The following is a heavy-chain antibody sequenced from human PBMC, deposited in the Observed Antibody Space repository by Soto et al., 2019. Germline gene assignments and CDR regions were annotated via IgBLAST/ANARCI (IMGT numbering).Heavy chain of an antibody. CDR3: AKDRSQGAVAGTSDFDY. J-gene: IGHJ4*02. V-gene: IGHV3-23*01. D-gene: IGHD6-19*01. Sequence: GGSLRLSCAASGFSFSSYALNWVRQAPGKGLEWVSTISGRGGGAYYADSVKGRSTISRDNSKNALYLQLDSLRAEDTAVYYCAKDRSQGAVAGTSDFDYWGQGTLVTVSS. CDR1: GFSFSSYA. CDR2: ISGRGGGA.